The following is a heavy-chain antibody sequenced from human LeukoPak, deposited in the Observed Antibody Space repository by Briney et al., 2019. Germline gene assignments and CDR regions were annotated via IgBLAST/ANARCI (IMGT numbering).Heavy chain of an antibody. CDR1: GGSFSGYY. Sequence: PSETLSLTCAVYGGSFSGYYWSWIRQPPGKGLEWIGEINHSGSTNYNPSLKSRVTISVDTSKNQFSLKLSSVTAADTAVYYCARSEALRFLFYDWGQGTLVTVSS. CDR3: ARSEALRFLFYD. J-gene: IGHJ4*02. D-gene: IGHD3-3*01. CDR2: INHSGST. V-gene: IGHV4-34*01.